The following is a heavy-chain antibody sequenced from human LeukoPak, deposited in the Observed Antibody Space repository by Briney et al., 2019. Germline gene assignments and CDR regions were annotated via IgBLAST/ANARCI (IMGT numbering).Heavy chain of an antibody. Sequence: SETLSLTCTVSGGSISSGSYYWSWLRQPAGRGLEWLGHVYTSGSTNDNPSLKSRVTISVNTSNNQFSLKLSYVPAADTAVYYCARGAYFYGSGINWFDPWGQGTLVTVSS. CDR1: GGSISSGSYY. CDR3: ARGAYFYGSGINWFDP. D-gene: IGHD3-10*01. J-gene: IGHJ5*02. V-gene: IGHV4-61*09. CDR2: VYTSGST.